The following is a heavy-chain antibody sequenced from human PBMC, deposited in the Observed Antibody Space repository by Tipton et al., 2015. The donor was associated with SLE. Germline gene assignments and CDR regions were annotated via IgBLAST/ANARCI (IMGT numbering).Heavy chain of an antibody. J-gene: IGHJ4*02. Sequence: SLRLSCAASGFSLSTYGMHWVRQAPGKGLEWVTVVWYDGGNRYYADSVKGRFTISRDNSKNTLYLEMNSLRVEDTAVYYCARDRQAYSGYDPVDYWGQETLVTVSS. CDR1: GFSLSTYG. CDR2: VWYDGGNR. V-gene: IGHV3-33*08. CDR3: ARDRQAYSGYDPVDY. D-gene: IGHD5-12*01.